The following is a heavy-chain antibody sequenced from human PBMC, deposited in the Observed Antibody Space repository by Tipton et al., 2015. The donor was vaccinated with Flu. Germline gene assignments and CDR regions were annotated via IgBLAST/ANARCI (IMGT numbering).Heavy chain of an antibody. CDR1: GGSIGSYY. V-gene: IGHV4-59*04. Sequence: TLSLTCTVSGGSIGSYYWNLIRQSLGKGLEWIGNIHREGNSYYSPSLKSRVTMSIDRSKNQFSLEMRSVTASDTAVYYCARRDYSNYVSDPKNWFNSWGLGTLVTVSS. CDR3: ARRDYSNYVSDPKNWFNS. CDR2: IHREGNS. J-gene: IGHJ5*01. D-gene: IGHD4-11*01.